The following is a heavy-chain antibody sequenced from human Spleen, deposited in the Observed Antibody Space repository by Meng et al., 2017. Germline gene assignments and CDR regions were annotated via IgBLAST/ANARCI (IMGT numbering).Heavy chain of an antibody. CDR2: IDDTGST. CDR1: GGSFRGYS. J-gene: IGHJ4*02. V-gene: IGHV4-34*01. D-gene: IGHD5-12*01. Sequence: QVPLQPWGAGLVKPAETLPLTCAVYGGSFRGYSWSWIRQPPGKGLEWIGEIDDTGSTSYNPSLKSRVTISVDTSKNQVSLKLSSVTAADTAVYYCARDVDIVTVRGYYFDYWGQGTLVTVAS. CDR3: ARDVDIVTVRGYYFDY.